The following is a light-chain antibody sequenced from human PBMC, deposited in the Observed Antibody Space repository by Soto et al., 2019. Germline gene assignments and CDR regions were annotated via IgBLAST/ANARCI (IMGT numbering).Light chain of an antibody. CDR2: LGS. Sequence: DIVMTQSPLYLPVTPGEPASISCRSSQSLLHSSGHNCLDWYLQKPGQSPQLLIHLGSSRASGVPDRFSGSGSGTDFTLRISRVEAEDVGIYYCMQAIQSPPTFGGGTRVEIK. J-gene: IGKJ4*01. V-gene: IGKV2-28*01. CDR3: MQAIQSPPT. CDR1: QSLLHSSGHNC.